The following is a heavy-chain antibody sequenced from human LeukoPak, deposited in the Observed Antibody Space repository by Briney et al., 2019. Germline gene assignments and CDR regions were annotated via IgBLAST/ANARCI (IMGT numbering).Heavy chain of an antibody. CDR1: GGSISSSSYY. CDR2: IYYSGST. Sequence: PSETLSLTCTVSGGSISSSSYYWGWIRQPPGKGLEWIVSIYYSGSTYYNPSLKSRVTISVDTSNNQFSLKLSSVTAADTAVYYCARHGRMDWFDPWGQGTLVTVSS. J-gene: IGHJ5*02. D-gene: IGHD2-8*01. V-gene: IGHV4-39*01. CDR3: ARHGRMDWFDP.